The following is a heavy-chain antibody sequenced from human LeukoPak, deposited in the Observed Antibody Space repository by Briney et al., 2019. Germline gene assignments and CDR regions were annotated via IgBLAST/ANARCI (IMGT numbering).Heavy chain of an antibody. CDR1: GGSVSSHY. CDR3: ARGPFRGTGDGALDI. D-gene: IGHD1-26*01. CDR2: TYYSGST. V-gene: IGHV4-59*02. J-gene: IGHJ3*02. Sequence: PSETLSLTCTASGGSVSSHYWSWIRQPPGKGLEWMGYTYYSGSTHYNPSLTSRVTISVDTSKNQFSLRLSSVTAADTAIYYCARGPFRGTGDGALDIWGQGTMVTVS.